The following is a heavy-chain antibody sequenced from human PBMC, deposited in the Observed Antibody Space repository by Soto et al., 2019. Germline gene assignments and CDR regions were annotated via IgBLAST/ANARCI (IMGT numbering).Heavy chain of an antibody. CDR2: MSYDGTKQ. CDR1: GFTFSTYG. CDR3: AKDSRFWEV. V-gene: IGHV3-30*18. J-gene: IGHJ6*02. D-gene: IGHD2-2*01. Sequence: PGGSLRLSCAASGFTFSTYGMHWVRQAPGKGLEWVAAMSYDGTKQYYVDSVKGRFTISRDNSRNTLFLQLNSLRDEDTAVYYCAKDSRFWEVWGQGTTVTVS.